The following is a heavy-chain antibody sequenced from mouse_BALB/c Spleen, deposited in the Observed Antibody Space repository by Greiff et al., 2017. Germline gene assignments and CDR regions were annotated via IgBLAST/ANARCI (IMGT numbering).Heavy chain of an antibody. V-gene: IGHV5-6-3*01. CDR2: INSNGGST. D-gene: IGHD2-4*01. Sequence: EVKLVESGGGLVQPGGSLKLSCAASGFTFSSYGMSWVRQTPDKRLELVATINSNGGSTYYPDSVKGRFTISRDNAKNTLYLQMSSLKSEDTAMYYCARDRGPYDSMDYWGQGTSVTVSS. CDR1: GFTFSSYG. J-gene: IGHJ4*01. CDR3: ARDRGPYDSMDY.